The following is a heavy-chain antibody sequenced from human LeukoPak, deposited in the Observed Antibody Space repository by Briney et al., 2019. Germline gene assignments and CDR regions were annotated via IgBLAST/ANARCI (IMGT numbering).Heavy chain of an antibody. CDR2: IYSGGST. CDR1: GFTFSSYG. J-gene: IGHJ5*02. V-gene: IGHV3-NL1*01. CDR3: TRNWGSDNWFDP. D-gene: IGHD7-27*01. Sequence: QPGRSLRLSCAASGFTFSSYGMHWVRQAPGKGLEWVSVIYSGGSTYYADSVKGRFTISRDNSKNTLYLQMNSLRAEDTAVYYCTRNWGSDNWFDPWGQGTLVTVSS.